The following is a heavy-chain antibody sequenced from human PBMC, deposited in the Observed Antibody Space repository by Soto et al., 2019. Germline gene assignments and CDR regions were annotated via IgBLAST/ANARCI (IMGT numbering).Heavy chain of an antibody. CDR1: GDSITSNSYF. V-gene: IGHV4-39*01. Sequence: SETLSLTCTVSGDSITSNSYFWAWICQPPGKGLEWIGSIYYSGTTYYNPSLKSRVTISVDTSKNQFSLKLSSVTAADTAVYYCACIFSGGYGYGFYYYGMDVWGQGTTVT. J-gene: IGHJ6*02. CDR3: ACIFSGGYGYGFYYYGMDV. D-gene: IGHD5-18*01. CDR2: IYYSGTT.